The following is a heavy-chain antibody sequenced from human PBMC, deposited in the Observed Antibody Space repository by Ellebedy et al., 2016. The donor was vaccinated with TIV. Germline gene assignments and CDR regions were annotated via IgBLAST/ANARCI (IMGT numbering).Heavy chain of an antibody. D-gene: IGHD3-10*01. CDR3: ARGGPSGELSRGY. V-gene: IGHV1-2*02. Sequence: ASVKVSXXASGYTFTGYYMHWVRQAPGQGLEWMGWINPNSGGTNYAQKFQGRVTMTRDTSISTAYMELSRLRSDDTAVYYCARGGPSGELSRGYWGQGTLVTVSS. CDR2: INPNSGGT. J-gene: IGHJ4*02. CDR1: GYTFTGYY.